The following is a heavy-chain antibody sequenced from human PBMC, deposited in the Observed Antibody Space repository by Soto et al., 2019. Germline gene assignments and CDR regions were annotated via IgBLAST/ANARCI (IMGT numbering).Heavy chain of an antibody. Sequence: QVQLVQSGAEVKNPGASVKVSCKASGYTFTRYGIGWARQAPGQGLEWMGWINTYNGNTNYAQNGQGRVTLTTDTSTSTAYMELRSLRSNDTAIYYCARVDVYVTPSPQDVWGQGTTVIVSS. CDR3: ARVDVYVTPSPQDV. V-gene: IGHV1-18*01. CDR2: INTYNGNT. CDR1: GYTFTRYG. D-gene: IGHD3-16*01. J-gene: IGHJ6*02.